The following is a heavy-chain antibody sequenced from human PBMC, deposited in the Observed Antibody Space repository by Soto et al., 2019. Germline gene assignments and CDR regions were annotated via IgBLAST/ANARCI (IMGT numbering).Heavy chain of an antibody. CDR2: IYYSGST. Sequence: PSETLSLTCTVSGGSISSSSYYWGWIRQPPGKGLEWIGSIYYSGSTYYNPSLKSRVTISVDTSKNQFSLKLSSVTAADTAVYYCARLHRYSYGIGNYGMDVWGQGTTVTVSS. V-gene: IGHV4-39*01. CDR1: GGSISSSSYY. D-gene: IGHD5-18*01. CDR3: ARLHRYSYGIGNYGMDV. J-gene: IGHJ6*02.